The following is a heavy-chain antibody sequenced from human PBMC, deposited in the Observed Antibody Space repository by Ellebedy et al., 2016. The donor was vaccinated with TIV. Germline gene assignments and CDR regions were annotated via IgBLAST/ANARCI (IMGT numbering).Heavy chain of an antibody. J-gene: IGHJ6*02. CDR1: GGTFISYA. Sequence: ASVKVSXXASGGTFISYAISWVRQAPGQGLEWMGGIIPIFGTANHAQKFQGRVTNTADESTSTAYMDLSSLRSEDTAVYYCARGLIGSGYGMDVWGQGTTVTVSS. D-gene: IGHD6-19*01. CDR3: ARGLIGSGYGMDV. CDR2: IIPIFGTA. V-gene: IGHV1-69*13.